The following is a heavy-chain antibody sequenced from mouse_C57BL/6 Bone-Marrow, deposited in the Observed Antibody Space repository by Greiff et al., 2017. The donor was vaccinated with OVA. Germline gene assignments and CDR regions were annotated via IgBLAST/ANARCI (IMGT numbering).Heavy chain of an antibody. V-gene: IGHV1-76*01. Sequence: QVQLQQSGAELVRPGASVKLSCKASGYTFTDYYINWVKQRPGQGLEWIARIYPGSGNTYYNEKFKGKATLTAEKSSSPAYMQLSSLTSADSAVYVCARGNNYYGSSYWYFDVWGTGTTVTVSS. J-gene: IGHJ1*03. D-gene: IGHD1-1*01. CDR3: ARGNNYYGSSYWYFDV. CDR2: IYPGSGNT. CDR1: GYTFTDYY.